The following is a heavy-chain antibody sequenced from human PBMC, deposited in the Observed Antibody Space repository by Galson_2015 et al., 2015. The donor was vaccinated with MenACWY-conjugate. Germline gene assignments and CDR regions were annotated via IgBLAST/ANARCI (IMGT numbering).Heavy chain of an antibody. CDR1: GYTFTTYG. V-gene: IGHV1-18*01. CDR3: ARTTLDCSGGVCYKY. J-gene: IGHJ4*02. CDR2: ISGYNGKT. Sequence: SVKVSCKASGYTFTTYGISWMRQARGQGLEWMGWISGYNGKTDYAQKFQGRVTVTTDTSTRTAYMELRSLRSDDTALYYCARTTLDCSGGVCYKYSGQGTQLTVSS. D-gene: IGHD2-8*02.